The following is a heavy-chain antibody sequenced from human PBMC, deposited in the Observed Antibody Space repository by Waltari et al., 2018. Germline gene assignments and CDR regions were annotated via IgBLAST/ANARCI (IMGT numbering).Heavy chain of an antibody. D-gene: IGHD4-17*01. CDR3: ARLGDDYGDYAIRWFDP. Sequence: EVQLVESGGGLVKPGGSLRLSCAASGFTFSSYSMNWVRQAPGKGLEWVSSISSSSSYIYYADSVKGRFTISRDNAKNSLYLQMNSLRAEDTAVYYCARLGDDYGDYAIRWFDPWGQGTLVTVSS. CDR1: GFTFSSYS. V-gene: IGHV3-21*01. CDR2: ISSSSSYI. J-gene: IGHJ5*02.